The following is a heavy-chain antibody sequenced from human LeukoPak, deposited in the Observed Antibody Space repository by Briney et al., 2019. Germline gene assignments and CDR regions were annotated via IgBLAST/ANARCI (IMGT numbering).Heavy chain of an antibody. J-gene: IGHJ4*02. CDR3: ARGGRRDGYNLRQFDY. CDR2: ISYDGSNK. CDR1: GFTFSSYG. V-gene: IGHV3-30*03. Sequence: GGSLRLSCAASGFTFSSYGMHWVRQAPGKGLEWVAVISYDGSNKYYADSVKGRFTISRDNSKNTLYLQMNSLRAEDTAVYYCARGGRRDGYNLRQFDYWGQGTLVTVSS. D-gene: IGHD5-24*01.